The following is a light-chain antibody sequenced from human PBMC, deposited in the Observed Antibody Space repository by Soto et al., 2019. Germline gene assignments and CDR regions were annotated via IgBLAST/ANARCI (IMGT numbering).Light chain of an antibody. Sequence: EIVLTQSPATLSLSPGERATLSCRASQSVSRYLAWYQQKPGQAPRLLISDASNRATGIPARFSGSGSGTDFTLTISSLEPEDFAVYYCRQRSNWPWTFGQGTKVEIK. CDR3: RQRSNWPWT. V-gene: IGKV3-11*01. CDR1: QSVSRY. CDR2: DAS. J-gene: IGKJ1*01.